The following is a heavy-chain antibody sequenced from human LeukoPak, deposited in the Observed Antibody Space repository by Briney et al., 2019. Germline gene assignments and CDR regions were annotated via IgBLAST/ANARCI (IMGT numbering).Heavy chain of an antibody. CDR2: ISYDGSNK. D-gene: IGHD6-13*01. CDR3: ARPPGYSSS. Sequence: PGGSLRLPCAASGFTFSSYAMHWVRQAPGKGLEWVAVISYDGSNKYYADSVKGRFTISRDNSKNTLYLQMNSLRAEDTAVYYCARPPGYSSSWGQGTLVTVSS. V-gene: IGHV3-30-3*01. J-gene: IGHJ4*02. CDR1: GFTFSSYA.